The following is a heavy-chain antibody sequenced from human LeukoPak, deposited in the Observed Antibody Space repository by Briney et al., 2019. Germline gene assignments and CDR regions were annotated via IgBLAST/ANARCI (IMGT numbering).Heavy chain of an antibody. J-gene: IGHJ5*02. CDR3: TREHYGWRKNWFDP. D-gene: IGHD3-16*01. CDR1: GYTLTTYD. Sequence: GASVKVSCKASGYTLTTYDINWVRQATGQGLEWMGWMNPNSGNTGYAEKFQGRVTMIRNTSISTAYMELSSLTSEDTAVYYCTREHYGWRKNWFDPWGQGTLVTVSS. V-gene: IGHV1-8*01. CDR2: MNPNSGNT.